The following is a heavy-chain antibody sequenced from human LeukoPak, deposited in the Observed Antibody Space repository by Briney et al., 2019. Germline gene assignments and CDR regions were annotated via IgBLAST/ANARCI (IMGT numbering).Heavy chain of an antibody. CDR1: GFTFSSYA. J-gene: IGHJ5*02. D-gene: IGHD3-22*01. CDR3: AKDPSAYDSSGYYYPNWFDP. Sequence: GGSLRLSCAASGFTFSSYAMSWVRQAPGKGLEWVLAISGSGGSTYYADSVRGRFTIYRDTSKNTLDLKRNSLRAEGTAVYYCAKDPSAYDSSGYYYPNWFDPWGQGTLVTVSS. V-gene: IGHV3-23*01. CDR2: ISGSGGST.